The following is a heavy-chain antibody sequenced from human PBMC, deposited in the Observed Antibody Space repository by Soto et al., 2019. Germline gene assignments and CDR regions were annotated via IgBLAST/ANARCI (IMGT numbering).Heavy chain of an antibody. D-gene: IGHD1-1*01. CDR3: ARGGYMTTHNSSLGR. J-gene: IGHJ5*02. CDR1: GFTFSAYA. Sequence: GGYLRLSCAASGFTFSAYAMHWVRQALGKGLEWVAAMSYNGGNKYYADSVKGRLTISRDISKSTLFLQINSLRPEDTAVFYFARGGYMTTHNSSLGRWGQGTLGTGSS. CDR2: MSYNGGNK. V-gene: IGHV3-30-3*01.